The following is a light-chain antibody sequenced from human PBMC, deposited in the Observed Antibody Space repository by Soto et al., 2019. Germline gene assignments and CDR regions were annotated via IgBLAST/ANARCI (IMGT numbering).Light chain of an antibody. V-gene: IGKV1-27*01. CDR2: AAS. CDR1: QGISNY. Sequence: DIQMTQSPSSLSASVGDRVTITCRASQGISNYLAWYQQKPGKVPKLLIYAASTWQSGVPSRFSGSGSGTDFTLTINTLQPEDVATYYCQTSGLTFGGGTKLEIK. CDR3: QTSGLT. J-gene: IGKJ4*01.